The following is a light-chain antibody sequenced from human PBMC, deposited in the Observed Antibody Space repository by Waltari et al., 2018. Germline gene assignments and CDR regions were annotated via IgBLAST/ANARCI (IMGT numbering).Light chain of an antibody. J-gene: IGLJ1*01. V-gene: IGLV1-51*01. Sequence: QPVLTQPPSVAAAPGQKATVARTGGSSTNRNNRTPGSQHLPGNAPRLLIYEDTERPSGIPDRFSGSKSGTTATLGITGLQTGDEADYYCGTWEDSRSTHIFGAGTKVTVL. CDR3: GTWEDSRSTHI. CDR1: SSTNRNNR. CDR2: EDT.